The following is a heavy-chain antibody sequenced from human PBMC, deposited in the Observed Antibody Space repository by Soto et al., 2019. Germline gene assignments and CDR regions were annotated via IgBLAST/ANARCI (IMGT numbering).Heavy chain of an antibody. J-gene: IGHJ4*02. D-gene: IGHD5-12*01. Sequence: SVKLYCKAFVYSFSSYFVRCLSHAPGQGLEWMGIINPSGGSTSYAQKFQGRVTMTRDTSTSTVYMELSSLRSEDTAVYYCARDFDIVATISNYFDYWGQGTLVTVSS. CDR3: ARDFDIVATISNYFDY. CDR1: VYSFSSYF. V-gene: IGHV1-46*01. CDR2: INPSGGST.